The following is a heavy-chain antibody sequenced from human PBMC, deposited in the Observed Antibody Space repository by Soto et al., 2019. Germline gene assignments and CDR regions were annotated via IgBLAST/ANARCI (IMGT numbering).Heavy chain of an antibody. D-gene: IGHD2-2*01. CDR2: IWYDGSNK. CDR3: ARDQVGENYFDY. Sequence: GGSLRLSCAASGFTFSSYGMHWVRQAPGKGLEWVAVIWYDGSNKYYADSVKGRFTISRDNSKNTLYLQMNSLRAGDTAVYYCARDQVGENYFDYWGQGTLVTVSS. CDR1: GFTFSSYG. V-gene: IGHV3-33*01. J-gene: IGHJ4*02.